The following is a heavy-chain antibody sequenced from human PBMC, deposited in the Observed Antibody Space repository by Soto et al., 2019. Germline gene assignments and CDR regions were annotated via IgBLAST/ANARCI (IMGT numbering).Heavy chain of an antibody. CDR1: GFTFSSYS. J-gene: IGHJ3*02. CDR2: ISSSSSYI. D-gene: IGHD1-7*01. Sequence: LRLSCAASGFTFSSYSMNWVRQAPGKGLEWVSSISSSSSYIYYADSVKGRFTISRDNAKNSLYLQMNSLRAEDTAVYYCATGITGTTSGAFDIWGQGTMVTVSS. V-gene: IGHV3-21*01. CDR3: ATGITGTTSGAFDI.